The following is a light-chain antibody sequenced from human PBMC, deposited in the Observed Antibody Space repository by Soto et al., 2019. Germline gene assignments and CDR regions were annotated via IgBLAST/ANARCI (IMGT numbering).Light chain of an antibody. CDR2: EVS. V-gene: IGLV2-14*01. J-gene: IGLJ1*01. CDR1: ISDVGGYNY. CDR3: ISYTVSRSYV. Sequence: QSALTQPASVSGSPGQSITISCTGTISDVGGYNYVSWYQQRPGKTPKLMIYEVSNRPSGVSSRFSGSKSGNTASLTISGLQADDEADYYCISYTVSRSYVFGTGTKVTVL.